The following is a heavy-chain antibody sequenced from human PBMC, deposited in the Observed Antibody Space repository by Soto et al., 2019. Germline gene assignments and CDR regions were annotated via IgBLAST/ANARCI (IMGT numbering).Heavy chain of an antibody. Sequence: ASVKVSCKASRYTFTSYYMHWARQATGQGLEWMGIINPSGGSTSYAQKFQGRVTMTRDTSTSTVYMELSSLRSEDTAVYYCARVLSSGWSAYDAFDIWGQGTMVTVSS. D-gene: IGHD6-19*01. CDR2: INPSGGST. CDR1: RYTFTSYY. V-gene: IGHV1-46*01. CDR3: ARVLSSGWSAYDAFDI. J-gene: IGHJ3*02.